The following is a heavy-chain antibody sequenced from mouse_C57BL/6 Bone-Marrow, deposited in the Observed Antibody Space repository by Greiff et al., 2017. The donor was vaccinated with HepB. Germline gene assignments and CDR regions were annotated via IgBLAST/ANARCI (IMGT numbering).Heavy chain of an antibody. J-gene: IGHJ3*01. CDR2: IYPGDGDT. CDR1: GYAFSSYW. V-gene: IGHV1-80*01. Sequence: VHLVESGAELVKPGASVKISCKASGYAFSSYWMNWVKQRPGKGLEWIGQIYPGDGDTNYNGKFKGKATLTADKSSCTAYMQLSSLTSEDSAVYFCARLSNNCADWGQGTLVTVSA. D-gene: IGHD2-5*01. CDR3: ARLSNNCAD.